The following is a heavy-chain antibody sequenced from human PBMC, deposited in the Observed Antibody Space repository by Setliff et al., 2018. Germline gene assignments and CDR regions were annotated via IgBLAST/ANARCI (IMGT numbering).Heavy chain of an antibody. CDR1: GYTFGAHY. D-gene: IGHD3-22*01. J-gene: IGHJ4*02. Sequence: ASVKVSCKASGYTFGAHYIHWVRQAPGQGFEWMGWINPNSGGTNYAQKFQGRVTMTGDPISTDYMELSRLRSDDTAVYYCARDLALEDEYYYDSTGYYPRGLGYWGQGTLVTGSS. V-gene: IGHV1-2*02. CDR2: INPNSGGT. CDR3: ARDLALEDEYYYDSTGYYPRGLGY.